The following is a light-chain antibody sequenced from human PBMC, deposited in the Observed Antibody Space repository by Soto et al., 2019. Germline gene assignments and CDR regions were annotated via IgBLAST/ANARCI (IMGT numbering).Light chain of an antibody. Sequence: DIVMTQSPLSLPVTPGEPASISCRSSQSLLHSNGYNYLDWYLQKPGQSPQLLIYLGSNRASGVPDRFSGSVSGTDFTLKISRVAAADVGLYYCMQPLQTFTFGPGTKVDIK. J-gene: IGKJ3*01. V-gene: IGKV2-28*01. CDR1: QSLLHSNGYNY. CDR3: MQPLQTFT. CDR2: LGS.